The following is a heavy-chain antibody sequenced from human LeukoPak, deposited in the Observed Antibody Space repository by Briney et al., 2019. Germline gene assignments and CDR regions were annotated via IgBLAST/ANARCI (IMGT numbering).Heavy chain of an antibody. CDR2: INHSGST. D-gene: IGHD3-10*01. CDR3: AATYYYGSGSLAAFDI. Sequence: KPSETLSLTCAVYGGSFSGYYWSWIRQPPGKGLEWIGEINHSGSTNYNPSLKSRVTISVDTSKNQFSLKLSSVTAADTAVYYCAATYYYGSGSLAAFDIWGQGTMVTVSS. V-gene: IGHV4-34*01. CDR1: GGSFSGYY. J-gene: IGHJ3*02.